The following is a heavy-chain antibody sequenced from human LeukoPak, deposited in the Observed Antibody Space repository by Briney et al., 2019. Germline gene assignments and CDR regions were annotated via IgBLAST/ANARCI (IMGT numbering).Heavy chain of an antibody. V-gene: IGHV3-30*02. J-gene: IGHJ4*02. D-gene: IGHD3-16*01. CDR3: AKDTSLRHYDYVWGSSPAFDY. CDR1: GFTFSSYS. Sequence: PGGSLRLSCAASGFTFSSYSMNWVRQAPGKGLEWVAFIRYDGSNKYYADSVKGRFTISRDNSKNTLYLQMNSLRAEDTAVYYCAKDTSLRHYDYVWGSSPAFDYWGQGTLVTVSS. CDR2: IRYDGSNK.